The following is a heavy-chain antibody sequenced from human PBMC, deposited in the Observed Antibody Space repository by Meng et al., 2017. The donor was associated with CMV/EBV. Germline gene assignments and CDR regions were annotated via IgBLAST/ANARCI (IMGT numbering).Heavy chain of an antibody. V-gene: IGHV3-15*01. J-gene: IGHJ1*01. CDR3: TTVSIVVVPAAIGAEYFQH. Sequence: GESLRLSCAASGFTFSNAWMSWVRQAPGKGLEWVGRIKSKTDGGTTDYAAPVKGRFTISRDDSKNTLYLQMNSPKTEDTAVYYCTTVSIVVVPAAIGAEYFQHWGQGTLVTVSS. CDR1: GFTFSNAW. CDR2: IKSKTDGGTT. D-gene: IGHD2-2*01.